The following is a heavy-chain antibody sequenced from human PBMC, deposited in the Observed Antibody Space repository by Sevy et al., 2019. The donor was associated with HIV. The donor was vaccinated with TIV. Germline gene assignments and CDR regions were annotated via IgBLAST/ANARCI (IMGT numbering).Heavy chain of an antibody. V-gene: IGHV3-7*01. J-gene: IGHJ4*02. Sequence: GGSLRLSCAASGFTFSSYWMSWVRQAPGKGLEWVANIKQDGSEKYYVDSVKGRFTISRDNAKNSLYLQMNSLRAEDKAVYYCARDAAGMSSGWYDVFDYWGQGTLVTVSS. CDR2: IKQDGSEK. CDR1: GFTFSSYW. CDR3: ARDAAGMSSGWYDVFDY. D-gene: IGHD6-19*01.